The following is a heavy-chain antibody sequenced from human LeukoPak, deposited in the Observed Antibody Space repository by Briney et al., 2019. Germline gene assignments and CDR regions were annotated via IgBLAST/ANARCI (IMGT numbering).Heavy chain of an antibody. J-gene: IGHJ5*02. CDR2: INHSGST. CDR3: ARASSWYFGWFDP. CDR1: GGSFSGYY. Sequence: PSETLSLTCAVYGGSFSGYYWGWIRQPPGKGLEWIGEINHSGSTNYNPSLKSRVTISVDTSKNQFSLKLSSVTAADTAVYYCARASSWYFGWFDPWGQGTLVTVSS. D-gene: IGHD6-13*01. V-gene: IGHV4-34*01.